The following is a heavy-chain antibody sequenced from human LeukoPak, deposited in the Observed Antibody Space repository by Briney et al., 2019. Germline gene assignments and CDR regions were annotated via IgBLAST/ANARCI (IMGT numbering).Heavy chain of an antibody. CDR1: GFTFSSYA. CDR2: ISGGGGST. CDR3: AKRYLGYYFDY. J-gene: IGHJ4*02. D-gene: IGHD3-9*01. V-gene: IGHV3-23*01. Sequence: GGSLRLSCAASGFTFSSYAMSWVRQAPGKGLEWVSAISGGGGSTYYADSVKGRFTISRDNSKNTLYLQMKSLRAEDTAVYYCAKRYLGYYFDYWGQGTLVTVSS.